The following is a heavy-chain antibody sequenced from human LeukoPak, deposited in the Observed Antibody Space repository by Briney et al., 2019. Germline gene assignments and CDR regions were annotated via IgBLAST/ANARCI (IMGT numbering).Heavy chain of an antibody. Sequence: KPSETPSLTCAVYGGSFSGYYWSWIRQPPGKGLEWIGEINHSGSTNYNPSLKSRVTISVDTSKNQFSLKLSSVTAADTAVYYCARGAQWLVDYWGQGTLVTVSS. J-gene: IGHJ4*02. D-gene: IGHD6-19*01. CDR3: ARGAQWLVDY. CDR2: INHSGST. CDR1: GGSFSGYY. V-gene: IGHV4-34*01.